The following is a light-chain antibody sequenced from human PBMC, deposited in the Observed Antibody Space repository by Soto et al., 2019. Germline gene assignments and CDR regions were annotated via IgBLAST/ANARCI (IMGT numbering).Light chain of an antibody. J-gene: IGLJ1*01. Sequence: HSALTQPASVSGSPGQSINISFTGTSSDVGSYNFVSWYQLHPGKAPKLMIYEVSKRPSGVSDRFSGSKSGNTASLTISGLQADDEADYFCCSYAGGSNVFGTGTKVTVL. CDR3: CSYAGGSNV. CDR2: EVS. V-gene: IGLV2-23*02. CDR1: SSDVGSYNF.